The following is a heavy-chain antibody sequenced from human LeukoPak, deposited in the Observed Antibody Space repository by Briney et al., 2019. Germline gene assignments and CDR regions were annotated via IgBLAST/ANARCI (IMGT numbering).Heavy chain of an antibody. Sequence: GGSLRLSCAASGFTFTSYSMNWVRQAPGKGLERVSSISSSSYISYADSVKGRFTISRDNAKNSLYLQMNSLRAEDTAVYYCARAPRGRADDAFDIWGQGTMVTVSS. CDR2: ISSSSYI. D-gene: IGHD6-19*01. CDR1: GFTFTSYS. CDR3: ARAPRGRADDAFDI. V-gene: IGHV3-21*01. J-gene: IGHJ3*02.